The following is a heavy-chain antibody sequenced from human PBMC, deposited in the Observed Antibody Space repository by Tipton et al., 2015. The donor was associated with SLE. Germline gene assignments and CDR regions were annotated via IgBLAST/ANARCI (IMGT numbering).Heavy chain of an antibody. D-gene: IGHD1-26*01. V-gene: IGHV4-61*09. CDR3: ARLALSIVGAPGAFDI. CDR1: GGSICSGSYY. J-gene: IGHJ3*02. Sequence: TLSLTCTVSGGSICSGSYYWSWIRQPAGKGLEWIGHIYTSGSTNYNPSLKSRVTISVDTSKNQFSLKLSSVTAADTAVYYCARLALSIVGAPGAFDIWGQGTMVTVSS. CDR2: IYTSGST.